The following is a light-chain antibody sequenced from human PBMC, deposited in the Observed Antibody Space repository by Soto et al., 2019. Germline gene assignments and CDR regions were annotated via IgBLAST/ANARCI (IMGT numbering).Light chain of an antibody. Sequence: EIVLTQSPATLSLSPGERATLSCRASQSVSSYLAWYQQKPGQAPRLLIYDASSRATAIPARFSGSGSGTDFTLTISSLEPEDFAVYYCQQRSNWPLFTFGPGTKVDIK. CDR2: DAS. CDR1: QSVSSY. J-gene: IGKJ3*01. CDR3: QQRSNWPLFT. V-gene: IGKV3-11*01.